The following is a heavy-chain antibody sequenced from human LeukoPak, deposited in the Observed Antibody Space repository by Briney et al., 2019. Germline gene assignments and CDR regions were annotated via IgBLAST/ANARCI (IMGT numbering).Heavy chain of an antibody. CDR1: GYIFTNYW. CDR2: IYPGDSDA. CDR3: ARHVILRPNSAFDI. J-gene: IGHJ3*02. V-gene: IGHV5-51*01. D-gene: IGHD3-16*01. Sequence: GESLKISCKSSGYIFTNYWIGWVRQMPGKGLEWMGIIYPGDSDARHSPAFQGQVTISADRSISTAYLQWSSLRASDTAIYYCARHVILRPNSAFDIWGQGTMVTVSS.